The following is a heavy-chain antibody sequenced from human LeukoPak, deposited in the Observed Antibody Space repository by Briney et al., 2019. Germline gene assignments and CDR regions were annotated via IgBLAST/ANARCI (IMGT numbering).Heavy chain of an antibody. J-gene: IGHJ6*02. CDR3: ARTTVGYYYYGMDV. CDR2: IIPILGIA. CDR1: GGTFSSYA. V-gene: IGHV1-69*04. D-gene: IGHD4-23*01. Sequence: GSSVKVSCKASGGTFSSYAISWVRQAPGQGLGWMGRIIPILGIANYAQKFQGRVTITADKSTSTAYMELSSLRSEDTAVYYCARTTVGYYYYGMDVWGQGTTVTVSS.